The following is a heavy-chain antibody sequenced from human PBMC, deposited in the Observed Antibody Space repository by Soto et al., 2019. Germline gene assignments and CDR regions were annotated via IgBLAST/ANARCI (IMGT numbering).Heavy chain of an antibody. D-gene: IGHD3-22*01. CDR1: GDSISSYY. CDR3: ALRSMAVVPEY. J-gene: IGHJ4*02. Sequence: QVQLQESGPGLVKPSETLSLTCAVSGDSISSYYCMWIRHPPRKGLESIGYLYYGRSANYNPSLTSRVTLSVDTSTNQRSMTLSSMTAADTAVSYCALRSMAVVPEYWGQGTLVTVSS. V-gene: IGHV4-59*01. CDR2: LYYGRSA.